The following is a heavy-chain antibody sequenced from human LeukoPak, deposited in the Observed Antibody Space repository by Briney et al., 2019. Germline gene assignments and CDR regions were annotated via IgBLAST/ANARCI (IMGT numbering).Heavy chain of an antibody. Sequence: GESLKISCQGSGYSFTNYWIGWVRQMPGKGLEWMGIIYPGDSDTRYSPSFQGQVTISADKSISTAYLQWSSLKASDTAMYYCARQRYSSGWYDDAFDIWGQGTMVTVSS. J-gene: IGHJ3*02. D-gene: IGHD6-19*01. V-gene: IGHV5-51*01. CDR2: IYPGDSDT. CDR1: GYSFTNYW. CDR3: ARQRYSSGWYDDAFDI.